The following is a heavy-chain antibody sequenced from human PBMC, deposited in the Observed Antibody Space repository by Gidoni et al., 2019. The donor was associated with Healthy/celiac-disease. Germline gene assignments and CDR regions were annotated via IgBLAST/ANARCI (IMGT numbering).Heavy chain of an antibody. CDR3: ARGLGVLRFLEWLLYFDY. CDR2: INHSGST. D-gene: IGHD3-3*01. Sequence: QVQLQQWGAGLLKPSETLSLTCAVYGGSFSGYYWSWIRQPPGKGLEWIGEINHSGSTNYNPSLKSRVTISVDTSKNQFSLKLSSVTAADTAVYYCARGLGVLRFLEWLLYFDYWGQGTLVTVSS. V-gene: IGHV4-34*01. CDR1: GGSFSGYY. J-gene: IGHJ4*02.